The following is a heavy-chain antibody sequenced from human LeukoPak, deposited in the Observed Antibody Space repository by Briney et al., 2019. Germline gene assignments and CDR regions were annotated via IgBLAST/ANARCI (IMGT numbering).Heavy chain of an antibody. CDR3: ARVNDCSGSSCFSRWFDP. V-gene: IGHV4-39*07. J-gene: IGHJ5*02. D-gene: IGHD2-15*01. CDR1: GASNSNSDCY. Sequence: SETLSLTRTVSGASNSNSDCYWGGIRQPPGKGLEWLWSLYYGGSPLYNASLTSRVSLSVETSKNQFSLRLSSVTAADTAVYYCARVNDCSGSSCFSRWFDPWGQGTLITVSS. CDR2: LYYGGSP.